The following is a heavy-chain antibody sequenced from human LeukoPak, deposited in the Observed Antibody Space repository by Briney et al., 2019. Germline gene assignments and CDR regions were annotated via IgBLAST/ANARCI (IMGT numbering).Heavy chain of an antibody. V-gene: IGHV1-18*01. D-gene: IGHD3-22*01. Sequence: ASVKVSCKASGYTFTSYGISWVRQAPGQGLEWMGWISAYNGNTNYAQKLQGRVTMTTDTSTSTAYMELRSLRSDDTHVYYCARDRGYYYDSSGTFDYWGQGTLVTVSS. CDR3: ARDRGYYYDSSGTFDY. CDR1: GYTFTSYG. J-gene: IGHJ4*02. CDR2: ISAYNGNT.